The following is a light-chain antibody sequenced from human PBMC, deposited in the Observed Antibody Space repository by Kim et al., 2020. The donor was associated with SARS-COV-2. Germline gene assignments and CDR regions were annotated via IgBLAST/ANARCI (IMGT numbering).Light chain of an antibody. V-gene: IGKV3-20*01. CDR3: QQYGTVPYT. J-gene: IGKJ2*01. CDR2: GAS. Sequence: LSPGERSPLSCRASQSFGNYNVAWYQQKPGQAPGLLIYGASNRATGIPDRFSGSGSGTDFTLTISRLEPEDFAVYYCQQYGTVPYTFGQGTKLEI. CDR1: QSFGNYN.